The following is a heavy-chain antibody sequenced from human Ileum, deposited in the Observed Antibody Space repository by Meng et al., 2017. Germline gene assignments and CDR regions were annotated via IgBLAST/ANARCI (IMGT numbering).Heavy chain of an antibody. CDR1: GYTFTSDG. CDR2: ISAYNGNT. V-gene: IGHV1-18*01. Sequence: VPLVQSGAGGKKPGASVKVSCKASGYTFTSDGISWVRQAPGQGLEWMGWISAYNGNTNYAQKLQGRVTMTTDTSTSTAYMELRSLRSDDTAVYYCARKFCSSTSCYIDWFDPWGQGTLVTVSS. CDR3: ARKFCSSTSCYIDWFDP. D-gene: IGHD2-2*02. J-gene: IGHJ5*02.